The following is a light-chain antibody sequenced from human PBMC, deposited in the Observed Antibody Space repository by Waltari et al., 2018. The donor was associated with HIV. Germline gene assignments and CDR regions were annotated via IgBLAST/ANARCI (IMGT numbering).Light chain of an antibody. CDR1: SSNLANNH. J-gene: IGLJ3*02. V-gene: IGLV1-51*01. CDR2: DNE. Sequence: QSMLTQPPSVSAAPGQKVTISCSGSSSNLANNHVSWYQHLPGAAPKLVIYDNENRPSGIPDRFSGSKSGASATLVITGLQTGDEGDYYCGTWDSSLNAGVFGGGTKLTVL. CDR3: GTWDSSLNAGV.